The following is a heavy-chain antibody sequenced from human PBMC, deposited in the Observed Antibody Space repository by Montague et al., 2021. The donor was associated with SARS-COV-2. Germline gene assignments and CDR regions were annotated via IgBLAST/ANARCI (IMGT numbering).Heavy chain of an antibody. CDR2: MYDSGST. D-gene: IGHD5-18*01. Sequence: TLSLTCTVSGGSISNGGYYCSWIRQHPGKGLEWIGYMYDSGSTYYNPSLTSRVTMSLDTSKNQFSLKLSSVTAADTAVYYCARVLRGYSDVYKDYYYYYGMDVWGQGTTVTVSS. CDR3: ARVLRGYSDVYKDYYYYYGMDV. CDR1: GGSISNGGYY. J-gene: IGHJ6*02. V-gene: IGHV4-31*03.